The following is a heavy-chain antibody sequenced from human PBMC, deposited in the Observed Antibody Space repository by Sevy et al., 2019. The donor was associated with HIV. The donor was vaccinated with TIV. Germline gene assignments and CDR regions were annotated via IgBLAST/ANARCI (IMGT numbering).Heavy chain of an antibody. V-gene: IGHV3-53*01. CDR1: GFTVSSNY. J-gene: IGHJ6*02. Sequence: GGSLRLSCAASGFTVSSNYMSWVRQAPGKGLEWVSVIYSGGSTYYADSVKGRFTISRDNSKNTLYLQMNSLRAEDTAVYYCRVGCSGGSCYGMDVWGQGTTVTVSS. CDR2: IYSGGST. D-gene: IGHD2-15*01. CDR3: RVGCSGGSCYGMDV.